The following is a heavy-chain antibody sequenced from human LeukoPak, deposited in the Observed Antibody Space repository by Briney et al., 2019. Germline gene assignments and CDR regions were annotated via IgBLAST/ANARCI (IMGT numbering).Heavy chain of an antibody. V-gene: IGHV3-73*01. CDR1: GFTFGVYA. Sequence: GGSLRLSCAASGFTFGVYAMHWVRQPPGKGLEWVGRIRSRANSYTTAFAASVKRRFTISRDDSKNTAFLQMNSLKTDVTAVYYCTRLVVGDAFDVWGQGTTVTVSS. CDR2: IRSRANSYTT. CDR3: TRLVVGDAFDV. J-gene: IGHJ3*01. D-gene: IGHD2-15*01.